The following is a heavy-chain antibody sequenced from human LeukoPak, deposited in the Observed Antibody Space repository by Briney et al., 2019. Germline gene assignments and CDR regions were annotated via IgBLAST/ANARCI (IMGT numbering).Heavy chain of an antibody. J-gene: IGHJ3*02. V-gene: IGHV3-7*01. CDR3: ASLSDSISCFGFDI. D-gene: IGHD2-2*01. Sequence: PGGSLRLSCEASGFTFSSYWMSWVRQAPGKGLEWVANIKQDESEKYYVDSVKGRFTISRDNAKNSLYLQMNSLRAEDTAVYYCASLSDSISCFGFDIWCQGTTVTVSS. CDR2: IKQDESEK. CDR1: GFTFSSYW.